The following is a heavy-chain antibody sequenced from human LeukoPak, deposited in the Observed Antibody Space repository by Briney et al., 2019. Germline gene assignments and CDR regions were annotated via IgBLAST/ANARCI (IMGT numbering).Heavy chain of an antibody. CDR3: ARGDDN. CDR1: GFTFTDYS. D-gene: IGHD3-22*01. J-gene: IGHJ4*02. V-gene: IGHV3-30*02. CDR2: IRYDGTNE. Sequence: GGSLRLSCAASGFTFTDYSMHWVRQAPGKGLEWMAFIRYDGTNEYYTDSVKGRFTISRDNSKNTLYLQMNSLRAEDTAVYYCARGDDNWGQGTLVTVSS.